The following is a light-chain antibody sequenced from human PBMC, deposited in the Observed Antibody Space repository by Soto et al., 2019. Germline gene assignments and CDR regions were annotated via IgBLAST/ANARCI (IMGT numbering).Light chain of an antibody. CDR3: CSYTASDIWV. CDR1: NSDVGGYNF. Sequence: QPVLTQPRSVSGSPGQSVTISCTGTNSDVGGYNFVSWYQQLPGKAPKLMISAVSQRPSGVPDRFSGSKSGNTASLTISGLQADDEADYFCCSYTASDIWVFGGGTKLTVL. J-gene: IGLJ3*02. V-gene: IGLV2-11*01. CDR2: AVS.